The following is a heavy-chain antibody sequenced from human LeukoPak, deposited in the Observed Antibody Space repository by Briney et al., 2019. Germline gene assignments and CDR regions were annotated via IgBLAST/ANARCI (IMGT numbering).Heavy chain of an antibody. CDR3: ARGRITMVRGVTFFDY. D-gene: IGHD3-10*01. CDR1: GGSISSYY. CDR2: IYTSGST. Sequence: SETLSLTCTVSGGSISSYYWSWIRQPAGKGLEWIGRIYTSGSTIYNPSLKSRVTMSVDTSKNQFSLKLSSVTAADTAVYYCARGRITMVRGVTFFDYWGQGTLVTVSS. J-gene: IGHJ4*02. V-gene: IGHV4-4*07.